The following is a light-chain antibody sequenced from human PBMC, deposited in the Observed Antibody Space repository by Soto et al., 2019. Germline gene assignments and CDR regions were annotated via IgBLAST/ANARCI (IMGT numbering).Light chain of an antibody. CDR3: QVWDSSSDHVV. CDR1: NLGSKR. V-gene: IGLV3-21*02. CDR2: DDS. J-gene: IGLJ2*01. Sequence: SYELTQPPSVSVAPGQTARITCGGNNLGSKRVHWYQQKPGQAPLLVVYDDSDRPSGIPERFSGSNSGNTATLTISRVEAGDEADYYCQVWDSSSDHVVFGGGTKLTVL.